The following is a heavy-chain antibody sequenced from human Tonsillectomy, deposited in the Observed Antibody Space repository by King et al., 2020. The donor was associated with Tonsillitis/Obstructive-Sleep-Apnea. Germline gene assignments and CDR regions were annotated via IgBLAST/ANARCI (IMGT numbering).Heavy chain of an antibody. D-gene: IGHD4-23*01. Sequence: QLQESGPGLVKPSETLSLTCTVSGGSIKSYYWNWIRPPPGKTLAWIPYIYDSGSTNYNPSLKSRVTISVDTSKSQFSLRLSSVTAADTAVYYCARGRTYGGLLDHWGQGTLVTVSS. J-gene: IGHJ4*02. CDR2: IYDSGST. CDR3: ARGRTYGGLLDH. V-gene: IGHV4-59*01. CDR1: GGSIKSYY.